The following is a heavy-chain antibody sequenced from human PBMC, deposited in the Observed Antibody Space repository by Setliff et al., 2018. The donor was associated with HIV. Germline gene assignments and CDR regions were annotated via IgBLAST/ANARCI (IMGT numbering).Heavy chain of an antibody. CDR2: ISGSGGST. CDR3: ARRPVTTSASQFDD. Sequence: GGSLRLSCAASGFTFSGYAMSWVRQAPGKGLEWVSAISGSGGSTCYADSVKGRFTIARDNSWNTLYLQINSLGAEDTAVYYCARRPVTTSASQFDDWGQGTLVTVSS. J-gene: IGHJ4*02. CDR1: GFTFSGYA. D-gene: IGHD4-17*01. V-gene: IGHV3-23*01.